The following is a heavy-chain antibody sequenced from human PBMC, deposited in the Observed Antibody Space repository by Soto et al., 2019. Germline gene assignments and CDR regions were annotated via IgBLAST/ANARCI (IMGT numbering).Heavy chain of an antibody. CDR1: GGSISSGNW. CDR3: ARGQHPTRQASLDD. Sequence: QVQLQESGPGLVEPSGTLSLTCSVSGGSISSGNWWTWVRQPPGKGLEWIGAIYENKIHYNPSLKSRVTICADESTSQFSLEVRSMTAADTAVYFCARGQHPTRQASLDDWGQGTLVTVSS. D-gene: IGHD1-1*01. V-gene: IGHV4-4*02. CDR2: IYENKI. J-gene: IGHJ4*02.